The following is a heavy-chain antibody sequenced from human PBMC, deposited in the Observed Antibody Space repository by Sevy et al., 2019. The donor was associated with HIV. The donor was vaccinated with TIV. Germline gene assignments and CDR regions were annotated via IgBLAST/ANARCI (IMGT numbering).Heavy chain of an antibody. V-gene: IGHV3-23*01. J-gene: IGHJ4*02. Sequence: GSLRLSCAASGFAFYDYSMSWIHQAPGKGLEWVATLSFGCGKINYADSVKGRFTISRDNSKNSFYLQMDNLRVEDTALYYCAREGCTRPHDYWGQGTRVTVSS. D-gene: IGHD2-8*01. CDR3: AREGCTRPHDY. CDR2: LSFGCGKI. CDR1: GFAFYDYS.